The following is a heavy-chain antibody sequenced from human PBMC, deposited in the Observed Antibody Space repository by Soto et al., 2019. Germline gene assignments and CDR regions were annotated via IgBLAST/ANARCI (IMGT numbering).Heavy chain of an antibody. CDR2: VSGSSSYI. D-gene: IGHD4-17*01. J-gene: IGHJ3*01. CDR1: GFNFGNFN. V-gene: IGHV3-21*06. Sequence: GGSLRLSCEGSGFNFGNFNMIWVRQAPGKGLEWVSSVSGSSSYIYYADSVKGRFTVSRDNANNLVFLQMNGLRPEDTAMYYCARDLRGHYGPWGQGTMVTVSS. CDR3: ARDLRGHYGP.